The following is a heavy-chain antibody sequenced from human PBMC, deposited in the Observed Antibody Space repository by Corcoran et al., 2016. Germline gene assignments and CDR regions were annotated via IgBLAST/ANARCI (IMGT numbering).Heavy chain of an antibody. CDR2: INHSGSN. V-gene: IGHV4-34*01. D-gene: IGHD2-2*01. J-gene: IGHJ5*02. CDR1: GGSFSGYY. CDR3: ARGPIVVVPAGRLFDP. Sequence: QVQLQQWGAGLLKPSETLSLTCAVYGGSFSGYYWSWIRQPPGKGLEWIGEINHSGSNNYNPSLKSRVTISVDTSKNQFSLKLSSVTAADTSVYYCARGPIVVVPAGRLFDPWGQGTLVTVSS.